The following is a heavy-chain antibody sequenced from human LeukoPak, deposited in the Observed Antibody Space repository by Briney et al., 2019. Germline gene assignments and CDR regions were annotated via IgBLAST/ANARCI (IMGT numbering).Heavy chain of an antibody. CDR3: ARVAYYGSGSSPDY. Sequence: SSVKVSCKASGGTFSSYAISWVRQAPGQGLEWTGGIIPIFGTANYAQKFQGRVTITADKSTSTAYMELSSLRSEDTAVYYCARVAYYGSGSSPDYWGQGTLVTVSS. V-gene: IGHV1-69*06. CDR1: GGTFSSYA. J-gene: IGHJ4*02. D-gene: IGHD3-10*01. CDR2: IIPIFGTA.